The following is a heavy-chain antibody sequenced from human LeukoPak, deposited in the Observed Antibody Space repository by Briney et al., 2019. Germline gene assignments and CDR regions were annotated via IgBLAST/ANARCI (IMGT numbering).Heavy chain of an antibody. V-gene: IGHV3-7*01. Sequence: GGSLRLSCAASGFTFDDYGMSWVRQAPGKGLEWVANIKQDGSEKYYVDSVKGRFTISRDNAKNSLYLQMNSLRAEDTAVYYCARGASYWGQGTLVTVSS. CDR2: IKQDGSEK. J-gene: IGHJ4*02. CDR1: GFTFDDYG. CDR3: ARGASY.